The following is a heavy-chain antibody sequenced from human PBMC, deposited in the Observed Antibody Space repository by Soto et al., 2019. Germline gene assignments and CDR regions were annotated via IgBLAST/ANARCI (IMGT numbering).Heavy chain of an antibody. CDR1: GFTFTRYS. J-gene: IGHJ4*02. CDR2: ISSTTNYI. V-gene: IGHV3-21*06. Sequence: GGSLRLSCAASGFTFTRYSMNWVRQAPGKGLEWVSSISSTTNYIYYGDSMRGRFTISRDNAKNPLYLEMNSVRAEDTAVYYCARESEDLTSNFDYWGRGTLVTVSS. CDR3: ARESEDLTSNFDY.